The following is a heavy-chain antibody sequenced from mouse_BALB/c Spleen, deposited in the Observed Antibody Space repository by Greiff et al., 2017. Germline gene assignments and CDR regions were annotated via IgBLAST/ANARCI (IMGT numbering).Heavy chain of an antibody. Sequence: EVQLQESGPGLVKPSQSLSLTCTVTGYSITSDYAWNWIRQFPGNKLEWMGYISYSGSTSYNPSLKSRISITRDTSKNQFFLQLNSVTTEDTATYYCARGVITRYYFDYWGQGTTLTVSS. V-gene: IGHV3-2*02. J-gene: IGHJ2*01. D-gene: IGHD2-4*01. CDR2: ISYSGST. CDR3: ARGVITRYYFDY. CDR1: GYSITSDYA.